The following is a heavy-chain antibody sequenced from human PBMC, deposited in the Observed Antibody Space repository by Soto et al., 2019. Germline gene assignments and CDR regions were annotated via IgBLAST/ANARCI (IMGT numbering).Heavy chain of an antibody. CDR3: ARDRLTTVSNIDF. D-gene: IGHD4-17*01. CDR1: GFTFSNYG. CDR2: IWYDGTNK. Sequence: PGGSLRLSCGASGFTFSNYGMHWVRQAPGKGLEWVAVIWYDGTNKYYADSVKGRFTISRDNSKNTLYLQMNSLRAEDTAVYYFARDRLTTVSNIDFPGQGTLVTVSS. V-gene: IGHV3-33*01. J-gene: IGHJ4*02.